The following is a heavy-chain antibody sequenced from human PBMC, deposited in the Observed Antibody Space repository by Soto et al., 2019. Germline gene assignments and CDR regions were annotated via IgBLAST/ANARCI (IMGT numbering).Heavy chain of an antibody. D-gene: IGHD5-12*01. CDR1: GFTFSSYG. J-gene: IGHJ6*02. V-gene: IGHV3-33*01. CDR3: ARGLPYGGYDYYYYGMDV. Sequence: GGSLRLSCAASGFTFSSYGMHWVRQAPGKGLEWVAVIWYDGSNKYYADSVKGRFTISRDNSKNTLYLQMNSLRAEDTAVYYCARGLPYGGYDYYYYGMDVWGQGTTVTVSS. CDR2: IWYDGSNK.